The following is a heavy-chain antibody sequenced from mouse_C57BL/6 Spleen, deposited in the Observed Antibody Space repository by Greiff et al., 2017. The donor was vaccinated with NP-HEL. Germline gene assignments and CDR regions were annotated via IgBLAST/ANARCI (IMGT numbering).Heavy chain of an antibody. CDR2: IYPGNSDT. D-gene: IGHD4-1*01. CDR3: TRVELTGGSYAMDY. CDR1: GYTFTSYW. J-gene: IGHJ4*01. Sequence: VQLQQSGTVLARPGASVKMSCKTSGYTFTSYWMHWVKQRPGQGLEWIGAIYPGNSDTSYNQKFKGKAKLTAVTSASTAYMELSSLTNEDSAVYYCTRVELTGGSYAMDYWGQGTSVTVSS. V-gene: IGHV1-5*01.